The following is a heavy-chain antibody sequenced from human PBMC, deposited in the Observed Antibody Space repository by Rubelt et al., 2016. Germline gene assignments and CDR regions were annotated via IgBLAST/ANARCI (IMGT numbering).Heavy chain of an antibody. J-gene: IGHJ5*02. CDR3: ARADDYSPNWFDP. D-gene: IGHD4-11*01. Sequence: QVQLQQWGAGLLKPSETLSLTCAVYGGSFSGYYWSWIRQPPGKGLEWIGEINHSGSTNYNPSLKSRVTISVDTSKNQFSLKLSAVTAADTAVYYCARADDYSPNWFDPWGQGTLVTVSS. CDR1: GGSFSGYY. CDR2: INHSGST. V-gene: IGHV4-34*01.